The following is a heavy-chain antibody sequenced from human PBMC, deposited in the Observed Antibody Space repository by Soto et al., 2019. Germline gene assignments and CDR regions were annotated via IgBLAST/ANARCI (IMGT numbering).Heavy chain of an antibody. CDR3: SRRAPEGFDP. CDR1: GGSIATSSYF. CDR2: IDYRGTI. J-gene: IGHJ5*02. Sequence: TSETLSLTCTVSGGSIATSSYFWAWIRRPPGKGLEWIGSIDYRGTIYNNPSLKSRVTISVDTSKNHFSLKLDSVTAADTALYYCSRRAPEGFDPWGQGTLVTSPQ. V-gene: IGHV4-39*02.